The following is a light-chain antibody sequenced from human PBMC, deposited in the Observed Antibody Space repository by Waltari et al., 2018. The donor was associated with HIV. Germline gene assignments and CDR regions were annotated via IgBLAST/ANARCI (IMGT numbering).Light chain of an antibody. CDR1: QSLSSTY. CDR2: GVA. J-gene: IGKJ1*01. V-gene: IGKV3-20*01. Sequence: IVLTQSPGTLSLSPGDRATLSCRASQSLSSTYLAWYQQKPGQAPRLLIFGVASRATGIPDRFSGFGSGTYFTLTISRLEPEDSAVYYCQQYNNWPPTFGQGTKVEIK. CDR3: QQYNNWPPT.